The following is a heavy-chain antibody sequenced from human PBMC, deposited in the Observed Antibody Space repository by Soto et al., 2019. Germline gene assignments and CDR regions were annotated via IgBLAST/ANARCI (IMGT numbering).Heavy chain of an antibody. D-gene: IGHD3-22*01. CDR1: GYTFTDYG. CDR2: ITAIFGNT. V-gene: IGHV1-69*13. J-gene: IGHJ6*02. Sequence: SVKVSCKASGYTFTDYGISWVRQAPGQGFEWMGGITAIFGNTKYAQKFQGRVTITADESTSTAYMELSSLRSEDTAVYYCAGGGPYYYGSSAQSLGMGVWGQGTTVTVSS. CDR3: AGGGPYYYGSSAQSLGMGV.